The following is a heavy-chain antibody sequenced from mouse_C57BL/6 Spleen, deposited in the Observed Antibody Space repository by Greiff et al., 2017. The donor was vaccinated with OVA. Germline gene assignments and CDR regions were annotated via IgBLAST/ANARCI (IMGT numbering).Heavy chain of an antibody. Sequence: QVQLKESGPELVKPGASVKISCKASGYAFSSSWMNWVKQRPGKGLEWIGRIYPGDGDTNYNGKFKGKATLTADKSSSTAYMQLSSLTSEDSAVYFCAPNSVKNWYFDVWGTGTTVTVSS. J-gene: IGHJ1*03. CDR3: APNSVKNWYFDV. V-gene: IGHV1-82*01. CDR2: IYPGDGDT. CDR1: GYAFSSSW. D-gene: IGHD1-1*01.